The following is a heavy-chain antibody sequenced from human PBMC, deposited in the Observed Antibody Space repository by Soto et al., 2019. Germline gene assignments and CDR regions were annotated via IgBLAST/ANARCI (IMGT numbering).Heavy chain of an antibody. CDR3: ARERHYYDSSGYTTTTFDI. CDR1: GFTFSSYG. V-gene: IGHV3-33*01. Sequence: QVQLVESGGGVVQPGRSLRLSCAASGFTFSSYGMHWVRQAPGKGLEWVAVIWYDGSNKYYADSVKGRFTISRDNSKNTLYLQMNSLRAEDTAVYYCARERHYYDSSGYTTTTFDIWGQGTMVTVSS. J-gene: IGHJ3*02. CDR2: IWYDGSNK. D-gene: IGHD3-22*01.